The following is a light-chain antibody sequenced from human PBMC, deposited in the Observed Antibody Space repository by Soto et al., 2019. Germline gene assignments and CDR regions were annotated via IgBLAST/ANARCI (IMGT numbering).Light chain of an antibody. J-gene: IGKJ2*01. Sequence: DIQMTQSPSSLSASVGDRVTITCQASQDIGNYLNWYQQKPGKAPKLLIYDASNLEPGVPFRFSGRGSGTDFTFTINSLQPEDLPTYYCQQYVDLPYTFGQGTKLEIK. CDR3: QQYVDLPYT. CDR1: QDIGNY. CDR2: DAS. V-gene: IGKV1-33*01.